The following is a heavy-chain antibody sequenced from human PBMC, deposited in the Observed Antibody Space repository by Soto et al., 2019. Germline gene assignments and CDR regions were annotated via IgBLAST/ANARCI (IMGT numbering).Heavy chain of an antibody. CDR3: ARDRDYYDSSGYHFDY. CDR1: GFTFSSYS. CDR2: ISSSSSTI. D-gene: IGHD3-22*01. J-gene: IGHJ4*02. V-gene: IGHV3-48*02. Sequence: SLRLSCAASGFTFSSYSMNWVRQAPGKGLEWVSYISSSSSTIYYADSVKGRFTISRDNAKNSLYLQMNSLRDEDTAVYYCARDRDYYDSSGYHFDYWGQGTLVTVSS.